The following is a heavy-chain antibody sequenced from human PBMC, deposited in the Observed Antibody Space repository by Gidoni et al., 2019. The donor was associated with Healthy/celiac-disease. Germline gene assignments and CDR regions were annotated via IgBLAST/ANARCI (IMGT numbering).Heavy chain of an antibody. Sequence: EVQLVESGGGLVQPGRSLRLSCAASGFTFDDYAMHWVRQAPGKGVEWVSGISWNSGSIGYADSVKGRFTISRDNAKNSLYLQMNSLRAEDTALYYCAKDGVGFDLWGRGTLVTVSS. V-gene: IGHV3-9*01. CDR1: GFTFDDYA. CDR3: AKDGVGFDL. CDR2: ISWNSGSI. J-gene: IGHJ2*01.